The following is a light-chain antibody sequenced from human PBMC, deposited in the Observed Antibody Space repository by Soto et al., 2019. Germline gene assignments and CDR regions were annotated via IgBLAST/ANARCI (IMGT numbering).Light chain of an antibody. CDR2: GNS. CDR3: QSFDGSLSGVV. V-gene: IGLV1-40*01. Sequence: QSVLTQPPSVSGAPGQRVTISCTGSSSNIGAGYDVHWYQQLPGTAPKLLIYGNSNRPSGVPDRFSGSKSGTSASLAITGRQVEYDGNYYCQSFDGSLSGVVVGGGTEVAVL. J-gene: IGLJ2*01. CDR1: SSNIGAGYD.